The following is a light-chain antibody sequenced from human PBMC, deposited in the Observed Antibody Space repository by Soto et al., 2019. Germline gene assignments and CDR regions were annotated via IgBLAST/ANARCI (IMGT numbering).Light chain of an antibody. V-gene: IGKV1-6*01. CDR1: QGIGRD. Sequence: AIQMTQSPSSLSASVGDRVTITCRASQGIGRDLGWYQQKPGKAPNLLIYDISTLQSGVPSRFSGSGSGTDFTLTISSRQPEDIAAYYYLQDYSNPLTFGGGTKVEIK. CDR3: LQDYSNPLT. J-gene: IGKJ4*02. CDR2: DIS.